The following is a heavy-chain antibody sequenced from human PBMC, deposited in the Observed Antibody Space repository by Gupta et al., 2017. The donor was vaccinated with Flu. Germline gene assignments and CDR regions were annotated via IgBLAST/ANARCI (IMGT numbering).Heavy chain of an antibody. CDR1: GFTFKSYS. D-gene: IGHD4-17*01. V-gene: IGHV3-21*01. J-gene: IGHJ4*02. CDR2: ISGSGGYI. Sequence: ASGFTFKSYSMNWVRRAPGKGLEWVSSISGSGGYIYYADSVKGRFTISRDNAKNSLYLQMNSLRAEDTAVYYCAGEVLAGPTAYDYWGQGTLVTVSS. CDR3: AGEVLAGPTAYDY.